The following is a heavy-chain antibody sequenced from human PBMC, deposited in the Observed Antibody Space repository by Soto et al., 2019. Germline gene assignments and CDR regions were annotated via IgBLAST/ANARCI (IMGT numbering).Heavy chain of an antibody. CDR3: ARDLPASVLVPAANAFDI. V-gene: IGHV1-69*12. Sequence: QVQLVQSGAEVKKPGSSVKVSCKASGGTFSSYAISWVRQAPGQGLEWMGGIIPIFGTANYAQKFQGRVTITADESTSTAYMELSSLRSEDTAVYYCARDLPASVLVPAANAFDIWGQGTMVTVSS. CDR1: GGTFSSYA. J-gene: IGHJ3*02. D-gene: IGHD2-2*01. CDR2: IIPIFGTA.